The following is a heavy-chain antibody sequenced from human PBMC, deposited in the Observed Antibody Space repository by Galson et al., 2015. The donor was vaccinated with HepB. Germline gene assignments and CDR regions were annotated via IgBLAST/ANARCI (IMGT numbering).Heavy chain of an antibody. Sequence: QSGAEVKKPGESLKISCKASGYTFTSYYMHWVRQAPGEGLEWMGIISPSGGSTTYAQKFQGRVTMTRDTSTNIVYMELSSLRSEDTAVYYCARLPMLTPFYFDYWGQGTLVTVSS. CDR3: ARLPMLTPFYFDY. D-gene: IGHD2/OR15-2a*01. J-gene: IGHJ4*02. CDR1: GYTFTSYY. V-gene: IGHV1-46*01. CDR2: ISPSGGST.